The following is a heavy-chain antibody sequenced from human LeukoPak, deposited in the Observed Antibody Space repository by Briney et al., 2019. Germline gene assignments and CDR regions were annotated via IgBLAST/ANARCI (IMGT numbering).Heavy chain of an antibody. CDR1: GYTLTELS. D-gene: IGHD5-18*01. Sequence: ASVKVSCKVSGYTLTELSMHWVRQAPGKGLEWMGGFDPEDGETIYAQKFQGRVTMTEDTSTDTAYMELSSLRSEDTAVYYCATLRGYSYGLGAFDIWGQGTMVTVSS. V-gene: IGHV1-24*01. CDR2: FDPEDGET. J-gene: IGHJ3*02. CDR3: ATLRGYSYGLGAFDI.